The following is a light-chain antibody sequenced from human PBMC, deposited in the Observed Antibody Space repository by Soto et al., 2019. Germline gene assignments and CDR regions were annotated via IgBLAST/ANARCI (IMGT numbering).Light chain of an antibody. Sequence: QSALTQPASVSGSPGQSITISCTGTYSDVGGYNYVSWYQQYPDKAPQLVIYEVTNRPSGVSYRFSGSKSGNTASLTISGLQAEDEADYYCSSYTGSTTLVFGGGTKLTVL. V-gene: IGLV2-14*01. CDR1: YSDVGGYNY. CDR3: SSYTGSTTLV. J-gene: IGLJ3*02. CDR2: EVT.